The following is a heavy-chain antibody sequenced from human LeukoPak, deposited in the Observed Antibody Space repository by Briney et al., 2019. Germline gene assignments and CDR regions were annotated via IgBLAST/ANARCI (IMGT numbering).Heavy chain of an antibody. V-gene: IGHV3-7*01. J-gene: IGHJ6*02. CDR3: ARELYSSSWYGNYYYYYGMDV. CDR2: IKQEGSEK. Sequence: GGSLRLSCAASGFTFSSYWMSWVRQAPGKGLEWVANIKQEGSEKYYVDSVKGRFTISRDNAKNSLYLQMNSLRAEDTAVYYCARELYSSSWYGNYYYYYGMDVWGQGTTVTVSS. D-gene: IGHD6-13*01. CDR1: GFTFSSYW.